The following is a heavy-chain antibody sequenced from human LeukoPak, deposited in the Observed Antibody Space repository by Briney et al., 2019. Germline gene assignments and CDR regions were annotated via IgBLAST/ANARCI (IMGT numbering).Heavy chain of an antibody. J-gene: IGHJ4*02. CDR3: AKCVGLQTSCYEFDY. V-gene: IGHV3-43*01. Sequence: GGSLRLSCEASGFTFDDNTMHWVRQAPGKGLEWVSLISWDGGNTYYADSVKGRFTISRDNSKNSLYLQMNSLRTEDTALYYCAKCVGLQTSCYEFDYWGQGTLVTVSS. CDR1: GFTFDDNT. CDR2: ISWDGGNT. D-gene: IGHD2-2*01.